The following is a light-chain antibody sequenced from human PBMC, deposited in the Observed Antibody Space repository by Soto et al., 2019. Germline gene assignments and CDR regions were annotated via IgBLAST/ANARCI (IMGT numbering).Light chain of an antibody. V-gene: IGKV1-39*01. CDR2: AAS. J-gene: IGKJ2*01. CDR1: ETISTY. CDR3: QQSYSTPYT. Sequence: DIQMTQSPSSLSASVGDRVTITCRASETISTYLYWYQQKPGKAPQLLIYAASSLQSGVPSRFSGSGSGTDFSLTISSLQPEDFATYYCQQSYSTPYTFGQGTKVDIK.